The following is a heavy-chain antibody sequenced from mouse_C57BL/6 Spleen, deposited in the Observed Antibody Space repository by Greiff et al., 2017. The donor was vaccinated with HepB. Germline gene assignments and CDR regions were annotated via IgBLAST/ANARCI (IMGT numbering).Heavy chain of an antibody. V-gene: IGHV1-69*01. CDR2: IYPSDSYT. CDR1: GYTFTSYW. Sequence: VQLQQPGAELVMPGASVKLSCKASGYTFTSYWMHWVKQRPGQGLEWIGEIYPSDSYTNYNQKFKGKSTLTVDKSSSTAYMQLSSLTSADSAVYYCARGEGRGYGCWGQGTTLTVAT. J-gene: IGHJ2*01. CDR3: ARGEGRGYGC. D-gene: IGHD1-1*02.